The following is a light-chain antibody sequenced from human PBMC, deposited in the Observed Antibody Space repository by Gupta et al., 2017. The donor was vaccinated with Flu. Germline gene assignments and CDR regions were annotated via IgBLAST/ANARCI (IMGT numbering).Light chain of an antibody. J-gene: IGKJ1*01. V-gene: IGKV3-20*01. CDR3: QQYGSSPQT. CDR1: QRISSSQ. Sequence: EIVLTQSPGTLSLSPGESATLSCRASQRISSSQLAWYQQEPGQAPRLLIYGASSRATGIPDRFSGSGSGTDFTLTISRLEPEDFAVYYCQQYGSSPQTFGRGTKVEI. CDR2: GAS.